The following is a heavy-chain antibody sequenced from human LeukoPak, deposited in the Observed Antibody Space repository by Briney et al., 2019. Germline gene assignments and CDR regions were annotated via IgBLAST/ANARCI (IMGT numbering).Heavy chain of an antibody. J-gene: IGHJ4*02. CDR3: AKDSSSGWYGDYFDY. CDR2: ISDDGSSK. Sequence: GSLRLSCAASGFTFSTYGMHWVRQAPGKGLEWVAVISDDGSSKYYADSVKGRFTISRDNSKNTLYLQMNSLRAEDTAVHYCAKDSSSGWYGDYFDYWGQGILVTVSS. CDR1: GFTFSTYG. D-gene: IGHD6-19*01. V-gene: IGHV3-30*18.